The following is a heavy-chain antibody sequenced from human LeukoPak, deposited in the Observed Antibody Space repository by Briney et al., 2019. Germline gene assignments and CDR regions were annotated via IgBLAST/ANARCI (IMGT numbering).Heavy chain of an antibody. Sequence: GGSLRLSCAASGFTFSSFALSWVRQAPGKGLEWVSAISGSGGSTYYADSVKGWFTISRDNSKNTLYLQMNSLRAEDTAVYYCAKDRLYYYDSSGDWGQGTLVTVSS. V-gene: IGHV3-23*01. D-gene: IGHD3-22*01. CDR3: AKDRLYYYDSSGD. CDR2: ISGSGGST. J-gene: IGHJ4*02. CDR1: GFTFSSFA.